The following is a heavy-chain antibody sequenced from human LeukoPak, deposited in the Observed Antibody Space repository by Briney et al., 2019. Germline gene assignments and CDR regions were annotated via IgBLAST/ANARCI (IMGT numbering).Heavy chain of an antibody. CDR1: GYTFTGYY. CDR2: INPNSGGT. J-gene: IGHJ4*02. Sequence: ASVKVSCKASGYTFTGYYMHWVRQAPGQGLEWMGWINPNSGGTNYAQKFQGRVTMTRDTSISTAYMELSRLRSDDTAVYYCARGRFTMVRGVRVWAYWGQGTLVTVSS. CDR3: ARGRFTMVRGVRVWAY. D-gene: IGHD3-10*01. V-gene: IGHV1-2*02.